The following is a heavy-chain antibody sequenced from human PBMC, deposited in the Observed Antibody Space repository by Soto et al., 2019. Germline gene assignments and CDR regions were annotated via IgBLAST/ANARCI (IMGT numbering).Heavy chain of an antibody. D-gene: IGHD2-15*01. J-gene: IGHJ4*02. CDR1: GYTLTELS. V-gene: IGHV1-24*01. CDR2: FDPEDGET. Sequence: GASVQVSCKVSGYTLTELSMHWVRQAPGKGLEWMGGFDPEDGETIYAQKFQGRVTMTEDTSTDTAYMELSSLRSEDTAVYYCATDLYCSGGSCYRFDYWGQGTLVTVS. CDR3: ATDLYCSGGSCYRFDY.